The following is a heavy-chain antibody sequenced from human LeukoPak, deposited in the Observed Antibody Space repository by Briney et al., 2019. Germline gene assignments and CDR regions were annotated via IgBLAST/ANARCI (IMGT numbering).Heavy chain of an antibody. CDR1: GFTFRSNW. Sequence: GGSLRLSCAASGFTFRSNWMSWVRQAPGKGLEWVANIKEDGSEKYYVDSLKARFTISRDNAKDSLYLQMNSLRAEDTAVYYCARARGYFDNWGQGTLVTVSS. CDR2: IKEDGSEK. V-gene: IGHV3-7*01. J-gene: IGHJ4*02. D-gene: IGHD3-10*01. CDR3: ARARGYFDN.